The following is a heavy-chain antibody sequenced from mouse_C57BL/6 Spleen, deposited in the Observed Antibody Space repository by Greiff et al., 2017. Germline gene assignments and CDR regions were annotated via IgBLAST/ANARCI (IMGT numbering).Heavy chain of an antibody. CDR2: ISSGGSYT. Sequence: EVQLVESGGDLVKPGGSLTLSCAASGFTFSSYGMSWVRQTPDKRLEWVATISSGGSYTYYPDSVKGRFTISRDNAKNTLYLQMSSLKSEDTAMYYCARHMDGSSYGYFNVWGTGTTVTVSS. CDR1: GFTFSSYG. D-gene: IGHD1-1*01. CDR3: ARHMDGSSYGYFNV. V-gene: IGHV5-6*01. J-gene: IGHJ1*03.